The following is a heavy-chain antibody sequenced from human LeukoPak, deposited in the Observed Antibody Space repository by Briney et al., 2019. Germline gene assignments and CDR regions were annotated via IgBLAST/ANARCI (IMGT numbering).Heavy chain of an antibody. D-gene: IGHD3-9*01. CDR1: GGSISPYY. J-gene: IGHJ6*02. CDR2: IDPSGSG. Sequence: SETLSLTCVVSGGSISPYYWSWIRQSPGKGLEWIGYIDPSGSGSYNPSLKSRVTIFVDTSKNLFSLILTSVSASDTAIYYCARDHWLFSSKTWYYYGMDVWGQGTTVTVSS. CDR3: ARDHWLFSSKTWYYYGMDV. V-gene: IGHV4-59*01.